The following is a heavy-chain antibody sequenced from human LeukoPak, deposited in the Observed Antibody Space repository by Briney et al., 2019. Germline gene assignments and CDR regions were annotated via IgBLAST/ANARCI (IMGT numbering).Heavy chain of an antibody. D-gene: IGHD1-26*01. CDR1: GGSFSGYY. CDR3: ARGPREQPHNFDY. CDR2: INHSGST. Sequence: SETLSLTCAVYGGSFSGYYWSWIRQPPGKGLEWIGEINHSGSTNYNPSLKSRVTISVDTSKNQFSLELSSVTAADTAVYYCARGPREQPHNFDYRGQGTLVTVSS. J-gene: IGHJ4*02. V-gene: IGHV4-34*01.